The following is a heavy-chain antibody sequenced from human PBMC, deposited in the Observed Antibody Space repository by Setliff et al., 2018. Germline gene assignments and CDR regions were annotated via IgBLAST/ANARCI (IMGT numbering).Heavy chain of an antibody. CDR2: INAWGTSM. Sequence: GGSLRLSCAASGFIFSSYGMNWVRQAPGKGLEWVAYINAWGTSMYYADSAKGRFTISRDSSKNMLYLQMDSLRPEDSAVYFCAKDSLEVVIALHGMDVWGQGTTVTVSS. CDR1: GFIFSSYG. J-gene: IGHJ6*01. CDR3: AKDSLEVVIALHGMDV. D-gene: IGHD2-21*01. V-gene: IGHV3-48*01.